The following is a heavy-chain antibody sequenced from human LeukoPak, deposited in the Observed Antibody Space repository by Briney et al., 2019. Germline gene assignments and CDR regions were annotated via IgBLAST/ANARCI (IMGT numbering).Heavy chain of an antibody. CDR2: IYHSGST. V-gene: IGHV4-30-2*01. Sequence: SETLSLTCAVYGGSFSGYYWSWIRQPPGKGLEWIGYIYHSGSTYYNPSLKSRVTISVDRSKNQFSLKLSSVTAADTAVYYCARNGGKRNWFDPWGQGTLVTVSS. CDR1: GGSFSGYY. D-gene: IGHD4-23*01. J-gene: IGHJ5*02. CDR3: ARNGGKRNWFDP.